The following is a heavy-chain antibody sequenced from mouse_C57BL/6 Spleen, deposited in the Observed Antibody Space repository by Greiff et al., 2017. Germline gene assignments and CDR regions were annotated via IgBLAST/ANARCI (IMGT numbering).Heavy chain of an antibody. Sequence: QVQLQQSGAELMKPGASVKLSCKATGYTFTGYWIEWVKQRPGHGLEWIGEILPGGGSTNYNEKFKGKATFTADTSSNTAYMQLSSLTTEDSAIYYCARGGGNYPFGYWGQGTTLTVSS. CDR2: ILPGGGST. D-gene: IGHD2-1*01. CDR1: GYTFTGYW. CDR3: ARGGGNYPFGY. V-gene: IGHV1-9*01. J-gene: IGHJ2*01.